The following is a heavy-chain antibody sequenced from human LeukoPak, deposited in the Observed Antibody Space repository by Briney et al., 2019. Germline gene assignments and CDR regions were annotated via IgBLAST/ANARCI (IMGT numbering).Heavy chain of an antibody. D-gene: IGHD5-24*01. CDR1: GGSISSYY. Sequence: SETLSLTCTVSGGSISSYYWSWIRQPPGKGLEWIGYIYYSGSTNYNPSLKSRVTISVDTSKNQFSLKLSSVTAADTAVYYCARDRGDGYNRFDYWGQGTLVTVSS. V-gene: IGHV4-59*01. CDR3: ARDRGDGYNRFDY. J-gene: IGHJ4*02. CDR2: IYYSGST.